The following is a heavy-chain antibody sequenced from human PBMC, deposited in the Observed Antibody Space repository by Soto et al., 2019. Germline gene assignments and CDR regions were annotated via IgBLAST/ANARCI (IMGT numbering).Heavy chain of an antibody. CDR2: ISAYNGNT. J-gene: IGHJ6*02. D-gene: IGHD3-10*01. Sequence: ASVKVSCKASGYTFTSYGISWVRQAPGQGLEWMGWISAYNGNTNYAQKLQGRVTMTTDTSTSTAYMELRSLRSDDTAVYYCARDLINWTMVRVVIITSTYYYYYYGMDVWGQGTTVTVSS. CDR3: ARDLINWTMVRVVIITSTYYYYYYGMDV. V-gene: IGHV1-18*01. CDR1: GYTFTSYG.